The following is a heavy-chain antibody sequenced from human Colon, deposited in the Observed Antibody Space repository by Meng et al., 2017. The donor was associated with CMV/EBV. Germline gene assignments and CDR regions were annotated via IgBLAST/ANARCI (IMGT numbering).Heavy chain of an antibody. J-gene: IGHJ4*02. Sequence: GGSISTNSSYWGWIRQLPGKGLEWIGSVYYNGNSYLNPSLESRVTMSRDTSKNQFSLKLSSVTAADTAVYYCASIPRGILIRLFDFWGQGTLVTVSS. CDR2: VYYNGNS. CDR3: ASIPRGILIRLFDF. D-gene: IGHD2-15*01. CDR1: GGSISTNSSY. V-gene: IGHV4-39*07.